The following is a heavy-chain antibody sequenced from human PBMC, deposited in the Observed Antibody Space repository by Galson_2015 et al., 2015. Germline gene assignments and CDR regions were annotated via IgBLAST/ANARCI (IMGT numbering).Heavy chain of an antibody. J-gene: IGHJ6*02. Sequence: SVKVSCKASGGTFSSYAISWVRQAPGQGLEWMGGIIPIFGTANYAQKFQGRVTITADESTSTAYMELSSLRSEDTAVYYCASLLVPAAGYGMDVWGQGTTVTFSS. CDR2: IIPIFGTA. CDR1: GGTFSSYA. D-gene: IGHD2-2*01. CDR3: ASLLVPAAGYGMDV. V-gene: IGHV1-69*13.